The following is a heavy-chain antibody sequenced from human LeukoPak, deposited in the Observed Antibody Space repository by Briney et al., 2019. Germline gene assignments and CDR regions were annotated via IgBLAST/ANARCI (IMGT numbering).Heavy chain of an antibody. CDR2: IYPGNSDT. Sequence: GESLKISCKGSVYTFTNYWIGWVRQMPGKGLEWMGIIYPGNSDTRYSPSFQGRVTISADKSISTAYLQWSSLKASDTAIYYCARHGPVDMATTDCDYWGQGTLVTVSS. D-gene: IGHD5-24*01. CDR3: ARHGPVDMATTDCDY. V-gene: IGHV5-51*01. CDR1: VYTFTNYW. J-gene: IGHJ4*02.